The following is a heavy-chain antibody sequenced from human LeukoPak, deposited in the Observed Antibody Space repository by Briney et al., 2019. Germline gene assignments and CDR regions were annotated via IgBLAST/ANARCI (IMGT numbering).Heavy chain of an antibody. CDR1: RGSISSYY. J-gene: IGHJ1*01. CDR2: IYYSGST. Sequence: SETLSLACTVSRGSISSYYWSWIRQPPGKGLEWIGYIYYSGSTNYNPSLKSRVTISVDTSRNQFSLKLRSVTAADTAVYYCAGIDYGDYVQHWGQGTLVTVSS. D-gene: IGHD4-17*01. V-gene: IGHV4-59*01. CDR3: AGIDYGDYVQH.